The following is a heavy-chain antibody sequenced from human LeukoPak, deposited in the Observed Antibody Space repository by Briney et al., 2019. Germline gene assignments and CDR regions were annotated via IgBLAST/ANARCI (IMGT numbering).Heavy chain of an antibody. CDR2: IYYTGST. Sequence: ASETLSLTCTVSGDSISSGGYYWSWVRQHPGKDLEWIGYIYYTGSTYYNPSLESRVTISVDTSKNQFSLKLSSVTAADTAVYYCARGNTVTTLGYWGQGTLVTVSS. J-gene: IGHJ4*02. V-gene: IGHV4-31*03. CDR1: GDSISSGGYY. CDR3: ARGNTVTTLGY. D-gene: IGHD4-17*01.